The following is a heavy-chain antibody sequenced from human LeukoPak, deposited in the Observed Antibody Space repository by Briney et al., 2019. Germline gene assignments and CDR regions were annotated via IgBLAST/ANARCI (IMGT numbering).Heavy chain of an antibody. CDR3: AKDTF. CDR1: GFTFSSYS. D-gene: IGHD3-16*01. Sequence: GGSLRLSCAASGFTFSSYSMNWVRQAPGKGLEWVSYISSSSSTIYYADSVKGRFTISRDNSKNTLYLQVNSLRAEDTAVYYCAKDTFWGQGTLVTVSS. V-gene: IGHV3-48*01. J-gene: IGHJ4*02. CDR2: ISSSSSTI.